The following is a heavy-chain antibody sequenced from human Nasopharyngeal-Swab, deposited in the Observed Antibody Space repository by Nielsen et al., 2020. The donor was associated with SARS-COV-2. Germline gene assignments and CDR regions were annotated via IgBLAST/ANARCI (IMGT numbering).Heavy chain of an antibody. CDR1: GFTFSRFW. V-gene: IGHV3-7*01. D-gene: IGHD1-26*01. CDR2: LKQDGSEE. Sequence: GESLKISCAASGFTFSRFWMTWVRQAPGKGLEWVAYLKQDGSEEYYVDSVKGRFTISRDNAKNSLYLQTNSLRAEDTAVYYCARVRGGSYPAAFDIWGQGTMVTVSS. CDR3: ARVRGGSYPAAFDI. J-gene: IGHJ3*02.